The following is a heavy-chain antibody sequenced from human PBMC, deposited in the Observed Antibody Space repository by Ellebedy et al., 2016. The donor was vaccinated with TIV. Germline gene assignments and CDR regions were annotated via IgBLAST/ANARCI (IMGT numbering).Heavy chain of an antibody. CDR2: IKQDGSEN. J-gene: IGHJ4*02. CDR3: AREMSRLTGPDY. V-gene: IGHV3-7*01. CDR1: GFTYSSYW. Sequence: GESLKISCAASGFTYSSYWMTWVRQAPGKGLEWVANIKQDGSENYYVGSVKGRFTISRDNAKNSLYLQINTLRAEDTAVYYCAREMSRLTGPDYWGQGTLVTVSS. D-gene: IGHD1-14*01.